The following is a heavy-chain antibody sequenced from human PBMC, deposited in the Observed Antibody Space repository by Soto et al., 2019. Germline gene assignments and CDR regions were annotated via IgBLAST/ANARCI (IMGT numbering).Heavy chain of an antibody. CDR2: ISYDGSNK. J-gene: IGHJ4*02. V-gene: IGHV3-30*18. D-gene: IGHD2-15*01. CDR3: AKERVVAAKKTYYFDY. CDR1: GFTFTSYG. Sequence: GGSLRLSCAASGFTFTSYGMHWVRQAPGKGLEWVAVISYDGSNKYYADSVKGRFTISRDNSKNTLYLQMNSLRAEDTAVYYCAKERVVAAKKTYYFDYWGQGTLVTVSS.